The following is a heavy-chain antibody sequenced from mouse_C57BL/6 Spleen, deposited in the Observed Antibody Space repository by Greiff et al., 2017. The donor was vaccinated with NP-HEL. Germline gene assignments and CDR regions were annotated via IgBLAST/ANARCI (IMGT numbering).Heavy chain of an antibody. CDR2: ISNGGGST. CDR3: ARRDYYGRFAY. D-gene: IGHD1-1*01. V-gene: IGHV5-12*01. CDR1: GFTFSDYY. Sequence: EVQVVESGGGLVQPGGSLKLSCAASGFTFSDYYMYWVRQTPEKRLEWVAYISNGGGSTYYPDTVKGRFTISRDNAKNTLYLQMSRLKSEDTAMYYCARRDYYGRFAYWGQGTLVTVSA. J-gene: IGHJ3*01.